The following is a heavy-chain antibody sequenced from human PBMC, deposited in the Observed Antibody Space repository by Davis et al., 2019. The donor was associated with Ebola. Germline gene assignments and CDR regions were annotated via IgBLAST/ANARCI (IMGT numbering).Heavy chain of an antibody. CDR1: GFTFSSYW. D-gene: IGHD3-9*01. V-gene: IGHV3-7*03. Sequence: GGSLRLSCAASGFTFSSYWMSWVRQAPGKGLEWVANIKQDGSEKYYVDSVKGRFTISRDNAKNSLYLQMNSLRAEDTAVYYCARDRALKYYDILTGPNWFDPWGQGTLVTVSS. CDR3: ARDRALKYYDILTGPNWFDP. CDR2: IKQDGSEK. J-gene: IGHJ5*02.